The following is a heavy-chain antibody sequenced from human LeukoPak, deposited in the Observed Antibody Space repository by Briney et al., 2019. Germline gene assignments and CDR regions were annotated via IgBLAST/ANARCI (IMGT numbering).Heavy chain of an antibody. Sequence: ASVKVSCKASGYTFTGYYMHWVRRAPGQGLEWMGWINPNSGGTNYAQKFQGRVTMTRDTSISTAYMELSRLGSDDTAVYYCARAAAQLRGYSGYDLNYWGQGTLVTVSS. V-gene: IGHV1-2*02. CDR2: INPNSGGT. CDR3: ARAAAQLRGYSGYDLNY. D-gene: IGHD5-12*01. J-gene: IGHJ4*02. CDR1: GYTFTGYY.